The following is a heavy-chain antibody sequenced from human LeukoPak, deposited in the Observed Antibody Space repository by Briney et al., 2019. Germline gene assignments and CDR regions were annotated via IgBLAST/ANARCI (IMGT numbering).Heavy chain of an antibody. CDR1: GFTFSSYG. CDR3: AKDPGYGDYPYYFDY. V-gene: IGHV3-30*02. Sequence: GGSLRLSCAASGFTFSSYGMHWVRQAPGKGLEWVAFIRYDGSNKYYADSVKGRFTISRDNSKNTLYLQMNSLRAEDTAVYYCAKDPGYGDYPYYFDYWGQGTLVTVSP. J-gene: IGHJ4*02. CDR2: IRYDGSNK. D-gene: IGHD4-17*01.